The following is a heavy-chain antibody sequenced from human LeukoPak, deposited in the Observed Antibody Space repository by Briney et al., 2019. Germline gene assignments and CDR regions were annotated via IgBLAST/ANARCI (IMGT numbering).Heavy chain of an antibody. D-gene: IGHD3-3*01. V-gene: IGHV3-49*04. CDR2: IRIKVYGGTT. CDR1: GFTFGDYA. J-gene: IGHJ3*02. CDR3: TRFTIVGVVDAFDI. Sequence: GGSLRLSCTASGFTFGDYAMSWVRQAPGKGLEWVGFIRIKVYGGTTEYAASVKVRFTISRDDSKSIDYLQMTSLKTEDAGVYYCTRFTIVGVVDAFDIWGQGTMVTVSS.